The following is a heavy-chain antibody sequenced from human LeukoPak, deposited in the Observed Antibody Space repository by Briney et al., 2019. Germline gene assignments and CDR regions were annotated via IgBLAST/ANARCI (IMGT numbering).Heavy chain of an antibody. CDR1: GGSISSSSYY. V-gene: IGHV4-39*07. Sequence: SETLSLTCTVSGGSISSSSYYWGWIRQPPGKGLEWIGSIYYSGSTYYNPSLKIRVTISVDTSRNQFSLKLSSVTAADTAVYYCGRGYDSSGVDYWGQGTLVTVSS. CDR3: GRGYDSSGVDY. D-gene: IGHD3-22*01. J-gene: IGHJ4*02. CDR2: IYYSGST.